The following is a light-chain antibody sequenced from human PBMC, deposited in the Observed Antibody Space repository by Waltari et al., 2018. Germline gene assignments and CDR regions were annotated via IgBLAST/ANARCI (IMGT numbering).Light chain of an antibody. V-gene: IGLV3-1*01. Sequence: SYELTQPPSVSVSPGQTATITCSGERLGNQFVCWYQQKAGQAPLLVIDKDDKRYPDISERFSGSSSGNTATLIISETQATDEADYFCQAWVGSNVVFGGGTKLTVL. CDR2: KDD. CDR1: RLGNQF. CDR3: QAWVGSNVV. J-gene: IGLJ2*01.